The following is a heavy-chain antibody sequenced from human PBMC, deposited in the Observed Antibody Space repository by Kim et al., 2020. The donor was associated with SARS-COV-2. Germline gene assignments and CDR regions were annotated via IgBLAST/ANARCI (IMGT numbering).Heavy chain of an antibody. V-gene: IGHV4-39*01. CDR3: ARLGGAGIVVVPAANLYFQH. D-gene: IGHD2-2*01. CDR2: IYYSGST. Sequence: SETLSLTCTVSGGSISSSSYYWGWIRQPPGKGLEWIGSIYYSGSTYYNPSLKSRVTISVDTSKNQFSLKLSSVTAADTAVYYCARLGGAGIVVVPAANLYFQHWGQGTLVTVSS. J-gene: IGHJ1*01. CDR1: GGSISSSSYY.